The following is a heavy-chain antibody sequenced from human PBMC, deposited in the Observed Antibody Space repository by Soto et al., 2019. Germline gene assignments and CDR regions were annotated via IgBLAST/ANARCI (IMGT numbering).Heavy chain of an antibody. CDR3: ASLRGYSYGSNWFDP. D-gene: IGHD5-18*01. V-gene: IGHV4-30-2*01. Sequence: SETLSLTCAVSGGSISSGGYSWSWIRQPPGKGLEWIGYMYHSGSTYYNPSLESRVTISIDTSKNQFSLKLSSVTAADTAVYYCASLRGYSYGSNWFDPWGQGTLVTVSS. CDR2: MYHSGST. CDR1: GGSISSGGYS. J-gene: IGHJ5*02.